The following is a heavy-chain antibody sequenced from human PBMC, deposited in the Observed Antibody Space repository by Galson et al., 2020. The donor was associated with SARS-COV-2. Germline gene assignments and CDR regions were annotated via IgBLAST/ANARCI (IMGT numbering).Heavy chain of an antibody. V-gene: IGHV4-39*01. CDR1: GDSISSTAYY. D-gene: IGHD2-21*02. Sequence: SETLSLTCTVSGDSISSTAYYWGWIRQPPGKGLEWIASISYTGRTIYNPSLESRVTMSVATSKNQFSLKLNSLTAADTAVYFCARRCGGDGYLVKDVVDIWGQGTMVTVSP. CDR2: ISYTGRT. CDR3: ARRCGGDGYLVKDVVDI. J-gene: IGHJ3*02.